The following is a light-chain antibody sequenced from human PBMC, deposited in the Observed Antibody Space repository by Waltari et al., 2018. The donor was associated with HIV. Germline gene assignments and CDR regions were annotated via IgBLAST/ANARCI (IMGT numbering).Light chain of an antibody. V-gene: IGKV3-15*01. Sequence: ESLMAQSPDTLSLSPGERATLSYRASQNVSSHLAWYQQRPGQTPRLLMYEASTRATDVPVRFSGSGSGSEFYLTISSLQSEDIGVYFCQQYSEWPLTFGPGTRLNIK. CDR3: QQYSEWPLT. CDR1: QNVSSH. J-gene: IGKJ3*01. CDR2: EAS.